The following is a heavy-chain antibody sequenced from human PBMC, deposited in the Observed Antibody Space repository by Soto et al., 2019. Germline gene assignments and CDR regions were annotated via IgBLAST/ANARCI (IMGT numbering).Heavy chain of an antibody. CDR1: GGSISSGGYY. V-gene: IGHV4-31*03. CDR3: ARVRQLVGYFYYYMDV. Sequence: SETLSLTCTVSGGSISSGGYYWSWIRQHPGKGLEWIGYIYYSGSTYYNPSLKSRVTISVDTSKNQFSLKLSSVTAADTAVYYCARVRQLVGYFYYYMDVWGKGTTVTVSS. D-gene: IGHD6-6*01. CDR2: IYYSGST. J-gene: IGHJ6*03.